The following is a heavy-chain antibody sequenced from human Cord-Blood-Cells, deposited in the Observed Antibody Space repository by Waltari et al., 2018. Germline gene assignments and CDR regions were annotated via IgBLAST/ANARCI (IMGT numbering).Heavy chain of an antibody. Sequence: QVQLQESGPGLVKPSETLSLTCTVSGGSISSHYWSWLRQPPGKGLEWIGYIYYSGSTNYNPSLKSRVTISVDTSKNQFSLKLSSVTAADTAVYYCARDMSSGYYGAFDIWGQGTMVTVSS. CDR2: IYYSGST. D-gene: IGHD3-22*01. CDR1: GGSISSHY. J-gene: IGHJ3*02. CDR3: ARDMSSGYYGAFDI. V-gene: IGHV4-59*11.